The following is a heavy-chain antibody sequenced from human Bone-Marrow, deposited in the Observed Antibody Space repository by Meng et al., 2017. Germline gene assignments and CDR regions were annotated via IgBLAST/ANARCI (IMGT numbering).Heavy chain of an antibody. CDR2: INIYNGIT. CDR3: ATRGNPYLDR. V-gene: IGHV1-18*04. CDR1: DYTLTCDG. J-gene: IGHJ4*02. Sequence: QGQVVQSGGEVKKPGASVKVSCKVSDYTLTCDGFSWVRQAPGQGLQWMGWINIYNGITNYGRNFQGRVTLTTDTSTSTGYMELRSLTSDDTAVYYCATRGNPYLDRWGQGTLVTVSS.